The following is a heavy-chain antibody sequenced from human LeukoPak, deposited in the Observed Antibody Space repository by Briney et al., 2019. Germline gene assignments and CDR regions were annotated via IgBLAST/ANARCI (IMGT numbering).Heavy chain of an antibody. Sequence: GGSLRLSCAASGFTVSSNYMSWVRQAPGKGLEWVSVIYSGGSTYYADSVKGRFTISRDNSKNTLYLQMNSLRAEDTAVYYCARGEIEDSGSYSQAFDIWGQGTMVTVSS. J-gene: IGHJ3*02. V-gene: IGHV3-53*01. CDR2: IYSGGST. CDR1: GFTVSSNY. CDR3: ARGEIEDSGSYSQAFDI. D-gene: IGHD1-26*01.